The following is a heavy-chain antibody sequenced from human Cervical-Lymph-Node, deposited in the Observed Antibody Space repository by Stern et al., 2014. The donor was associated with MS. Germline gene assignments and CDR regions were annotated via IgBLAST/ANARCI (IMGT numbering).Heavy chain of an antibody. Sequence: VKLQESGPGLVKPSETLSLTCTVSGGSISSYYWSWIRQPPGKGLEWIGYIYYSGSTNYNPSLKSRVTISVDTSKNQFSLKLSSVTAADTAVYYCARGATQAFDPWGQGTLVTVSS. CDR1: GGSISSYY. CDR3: ARGATQAFDP. J-gene: IGHJ5*02. CDR2: IYYSGST. V-gene: IGHV4-59*01.